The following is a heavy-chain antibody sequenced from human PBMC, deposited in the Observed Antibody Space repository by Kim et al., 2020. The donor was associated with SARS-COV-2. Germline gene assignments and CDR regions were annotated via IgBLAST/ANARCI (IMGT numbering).Heavy chain of an antibody. CDR3: AIITGTTRWFDP. J-gene: IGHJ5*02. Sequence: YYNPSLKSRVTISVDTSKNQFSLKLSSVTAADTAVYYCAIITGTTRWFDPWGQGTLVTVSS. V-gene: IGHV4-39*01. D-gene: IGHD1-7*01.